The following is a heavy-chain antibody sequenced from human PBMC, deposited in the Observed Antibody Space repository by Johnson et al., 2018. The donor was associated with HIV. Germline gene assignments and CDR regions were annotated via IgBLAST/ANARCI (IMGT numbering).Heavy chain of an antibody. CDR1: GFTFSSYD. V-gene: IGHV3-7*01. CDR2: INQDGVEK. D-gene: IGHD3-22*01. J-gene: IGHJ3*01. CDR3: ARDPVSHYYDSSGSLDNAFDV. Sequence: VQLVESGGGLVQPGGSLRLSCAASGFTFSSYDMHWVRQATGKGLEWVANINQDGVEKYYVDSVKGRFTISRDNATNSLFLQMNSLRAEDTAVYYCARDPVSHYYDSSGSLDNAFDVWGQGTMVTVAS.